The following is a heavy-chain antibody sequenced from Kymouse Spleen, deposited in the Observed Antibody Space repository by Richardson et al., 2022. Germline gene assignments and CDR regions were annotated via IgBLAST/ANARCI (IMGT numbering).Heavy chain of an antibody. CDR2: IYYSGST. CDR1: GGSVSSGSYY. V-gene: IGHV4-61*01. J-gene: IGHJ6*02. Sequence: QVQLQESGPGLVKPSETLSLTCTVSGGSVSSGSYYWSWIRQPPGKGLEWIGYIYYSGSTNYNPSLKSRVTISVDTSKNQFSLKLSSVTAADTAVYYCARNWNYGDYYYYGMDVWGQGTTVTVSS. D-gene: IGHD1-7*01. CDR3: ARNWNYGDYYYYGMDV.